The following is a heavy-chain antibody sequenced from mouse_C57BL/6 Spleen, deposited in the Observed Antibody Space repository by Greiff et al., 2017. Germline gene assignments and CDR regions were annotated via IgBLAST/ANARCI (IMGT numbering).Heavy chain of an antibody. J-gene: IGHJ4*01. CDR2: IYPNNGGN. V-gene: IGHV1-34*01. CDR1: GYTFTDYY. CDR3: ARWGDGYYCYAMDY. Sequence: VQLQQSGPELVKPGASVKMSCKASGYTFTDYYMPWVKQSHGKSLEWIGYIYPNNGGNGYNQKFKGKATLTVVKSSSTAYMALRSLTSEESADYYCARWGDGYYCYAMDYWGQGTSVTVSS. D-gene: IGHD2-3*01.